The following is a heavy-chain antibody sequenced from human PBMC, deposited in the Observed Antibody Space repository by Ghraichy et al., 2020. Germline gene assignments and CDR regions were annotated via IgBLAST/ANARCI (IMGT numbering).Heavy chain of an antibody. CDR1: GYTLTELS. CDR3: VALYRGSYLGGFDY. D-gene: IGHD1-26*01. V-gene: IGHV1-24*01. CDR2: FDPEDSKT. Sequence: ASVKVSCKVTGYTLTELSMHWVRQAPGKGLEWMGGFDPEDSKTIYAQKFQCRVTMTEDTSTDTASMELSSLRSEDTAVYYCVALYRGSYLGGFDYWGQGTLVTVSS. J-gene: IGHJ4*02.